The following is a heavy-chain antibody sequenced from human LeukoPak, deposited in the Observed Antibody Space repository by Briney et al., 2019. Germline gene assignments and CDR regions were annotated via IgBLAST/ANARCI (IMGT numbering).Heavy chain of an antibody. Sequence: GPSLRLSCAASGFTFSSYAISSVRQAPGKGLEWVSAVRGSGGSTYYADSVKGRFTISRDNSKDTLYLQMNSLRAEDTAVYYCAKTGAVAGTNYFDYWGQGTLVTVSS. V-gene: IGHV3-23*01. CDR2: VRGSGGST. J-gene: IGHJ4*02. CDR1: GFTFSSYA. CDR3: AKTGAVAGTNYFDY. D-gene: IGHD6-19*01.